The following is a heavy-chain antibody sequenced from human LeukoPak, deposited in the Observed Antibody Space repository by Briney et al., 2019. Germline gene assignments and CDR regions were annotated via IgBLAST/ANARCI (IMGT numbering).Heavy chain of an antibody. Sequence: SETLSLTCAVYGGSFSGYYWSWIRQPPGKGLEWIGEINHSGSTNYNPSLKSRVTISVDTSKNQFSLKLSSVTAADTAVYYCARSYRAYYYYYMDVWGKGTTVTVSS. CDR1: GGSFSGYY. CDR2: INHSGST. V-gene: IGHV4-34*01. CDR3: ARSYRAYYYYYMDV. J-gene: IGHJ6*03.